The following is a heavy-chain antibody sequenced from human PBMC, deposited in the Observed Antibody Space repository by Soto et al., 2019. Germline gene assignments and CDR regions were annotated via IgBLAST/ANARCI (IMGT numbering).Heavy chain of an antibody. CDR1: GFTFGRHG. J-gene: IGHJ4*02. CDR2: IWFDGSDK. D-gene: IGHD3-10*01. Sequence: QVQLVESGGDVVQPGTSPRLSCAATGFTFGRHGMHWVRQAPGKGPEWVAVIWFDGSDKYYADSVKGRFTISRDNPRNTLYLQMDNLRVEDTAVYYCARDQGKVHFDYWGQGTLVTVSS. CDR3: ARDQGKVHFDY. V-gene: IGHV3-33*01.